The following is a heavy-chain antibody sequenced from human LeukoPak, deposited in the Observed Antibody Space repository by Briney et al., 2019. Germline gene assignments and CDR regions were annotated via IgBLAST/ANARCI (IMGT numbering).Heavy chain of an antibody. J-gene: IGHJ4*02. CDR3: VRRSGSNWFLDY. CDR2: IYPGDSDI. D-gene: IGHD6-13*01. V-gene: IGHV5-51*01. CDR1: GYSFTSYW. Sequence: GESPKISCKGSGYSFTSYWIGWVRQMPGKGLELMAIIYPGDSDIRYSPSFEGQVVISADKSISTAYLQWSSLKASDTARYYCVRRSGSNWFLDYWDQGTLVTVSS.